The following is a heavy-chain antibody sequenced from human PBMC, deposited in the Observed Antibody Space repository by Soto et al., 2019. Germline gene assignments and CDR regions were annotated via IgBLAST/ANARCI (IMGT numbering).Heavy chain of an antibody. CDR3: ARDMRQWLVYYFDY. V-gene: IGHV3-30-3*01. CDR2: ISYDGSNK. Sequence: PGGSLRLSCAASGFTFSSYAMHWVRQAPGKGLEWVAGISYDGSNKYYADSVKGRFTISRDNSKNTLYLQMNSLRAEDTAVYYCARDMRQWLVYYFDYWGQGTLVTVSS. D-gene: IGHD6-19*01. J-gene: IGHJ4*02. CDR1: GFTFSSYA.